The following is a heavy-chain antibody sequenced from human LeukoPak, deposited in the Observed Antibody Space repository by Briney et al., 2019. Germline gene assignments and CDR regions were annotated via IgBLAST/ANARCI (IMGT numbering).Heavy chain of an antibody. CDR1: GFTFSSYV. CDR2: ISGSGSGDST. Sequence: GGSLRLSCAASGFTFSSYVMSWVRQAPGKGLEWVSAISGSGSGDSTYYADSVKGRFTISRDNAKNSLYLQMNSLRAEDTAVYYCAGEGYGDHDGDYWGQGTLVTVSS. V-gene: IGHV3-23*01. CDR3: AGEGYGDHDGDY. D-gene: IGHD4-17*01. J-gene: IGHJ4*02.